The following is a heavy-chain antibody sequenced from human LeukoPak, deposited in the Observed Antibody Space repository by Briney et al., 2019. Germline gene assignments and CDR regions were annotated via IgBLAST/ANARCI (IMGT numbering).Heavy chain of an antibody. CDR2: INQDGSET. D-gene: IGHD1-1*01. Sequence: GGSLRLSCAASGFTFSHFWMSWVRHGSGKGLEWVAAINQDGSETYYVDSVKGRFTMSRDNAKNSLFLQMNSLTAEDTAIYYCARATREVDYWGQGTLVSVSS. V-gene: IGHV3-7*01. J-gene: IGHJ4*02. CDR1: GFTFSHFW. CDR3: ARATREVDY.